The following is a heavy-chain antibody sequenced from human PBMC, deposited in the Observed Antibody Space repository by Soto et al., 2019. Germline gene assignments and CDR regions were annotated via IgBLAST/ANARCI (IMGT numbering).Heavy chain of an antibody. Sequence: PGGSLRLSCAASGFTFSSYGMHWVRQAPGKGLEWVAVIWYDGSNKYYADSVKGRFTISRDNSKNTLYLQMNSLRAEDTAVYYCASQSSIAARRGYYYGMDVWGQGTTVTVSS. CDR1: GFTFSSYG. J-gene: IGHJ6*02. V-gene: IGHV3-33*01. CDR2: IWYDGSNK. D-gene: IGHD6-6*01. CDR3: ASQSSIAARRGYYYGMDV.